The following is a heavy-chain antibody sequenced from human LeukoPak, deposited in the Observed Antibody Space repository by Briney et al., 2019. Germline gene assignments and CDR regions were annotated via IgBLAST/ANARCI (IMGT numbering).Heavy chain of an antibody. J-gene: IGHJ4*02. V-gene: IGHV4-34*01. Sequence: SETLSLTCAVYGGSFSGYYWSWIRQPPGKGLEWIGEINHSGNTNYYPSLKSRVTISVDMSKSQFSLNLTSVTAADTAVYYCAGYIAVTGRIDYWGQGTLVTVSS. D-gene: IGHD6-19*01. CDR2: INHSGNT. CDR3: AGYIAVTGRIDY. CDR1: GGSFSGYY.